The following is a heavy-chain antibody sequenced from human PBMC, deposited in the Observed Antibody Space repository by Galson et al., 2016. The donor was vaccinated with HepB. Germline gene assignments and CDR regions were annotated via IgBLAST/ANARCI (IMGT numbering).Heavy chain of an antibody. CDR1: GFTFGDST. D-gene: IGHD2-2*01. CDR3: TRDLYCSSTRCSIRG. V-gene: IGHV3-49*04. J-gene: IGHJ4*02. CDR2: IRDKAYGGTI. Sequence: SLRLSCAASGFTFGDSTMTWVRQAPGKGLEWVGFIRDKAYGGTIEYAASVKGRFTISRDDSESIAYLRMNSLKTEDTAVYYCTRDLYCSSTRCSIRGWGQGTLVTVSS.